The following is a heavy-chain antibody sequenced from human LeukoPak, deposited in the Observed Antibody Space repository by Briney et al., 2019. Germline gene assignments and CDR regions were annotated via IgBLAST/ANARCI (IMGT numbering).Heavy chain of an antibody. Sequence: PSETLSLTCTVSGYSISSGYYWGWIRQPPGKGLEWIGSIYHSGSTYYNPSLKSRVTISVDTSKNQFSLKLSSVTAADTAVYYCARDPRDGYNPGVYWGQGTLVTVSS. CDR1: GYSISSGYY. D-gene: IGHD5-24*01. J-gene: IGHJ4*02. V-gene: IGHV4-38-2*02. CDR2: IYHSGST. CDR3: ARDPRDGYNPGVY.